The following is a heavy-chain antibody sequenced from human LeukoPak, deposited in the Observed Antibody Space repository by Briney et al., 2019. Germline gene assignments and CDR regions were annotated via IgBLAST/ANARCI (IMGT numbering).Heavy chain of an antibody. J-gene: IGHJ5*02. V-gene: IGHV3-23*01. CDR2: ISGSGGST. Sequence: GGSLRLSCAASGFTFSSYAMSWVRQAPGKGLEWVSAISGSGGSTYYADSVKGRFTISRDNSKNTLYLQMNSLRAEDTAAYYCAKDPHYYDSSGSEDPWGQGTLVTVSS. CDR3: AKDPHYYDSSGSEDP. D-gene: IGHD3-22*01. CDR1: GFTFSSYA.